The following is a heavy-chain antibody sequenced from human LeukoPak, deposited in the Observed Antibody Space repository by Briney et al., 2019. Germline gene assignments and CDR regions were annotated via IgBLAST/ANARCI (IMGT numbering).Heavy chain of an antibody. CDR1: GYSFTSYW. V-gene: IGHV5-51*01. CDR3: ARINVVVPAAIGDINYYYYYYMDV. CDR2: TYPGDSDT. D-gene: IGHD2-2*01. Sequence: GESLKISCKGSGYSFTSYWIGWVRQMPGKGLEWMGITYPGDSDTRYSPSFQGQVTISADKSISTAYLQWSSLKASDTAMYYCARINVVVPAAIGDINYYYYYYMDVWGKGTTVTVSS. J-gene: IGHJ6*03.